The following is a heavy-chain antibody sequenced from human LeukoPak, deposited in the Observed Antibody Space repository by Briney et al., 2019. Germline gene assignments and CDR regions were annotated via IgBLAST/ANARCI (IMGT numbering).Heavy chain of an antibody. CDR3: ARTRNQAYCGGDCYSGYLDY. J-gene: IGHJ4*02. CDR2: ISSEGSSI. Sequence: PGGSLRLSCAASGFTFSSYWMHWVRQAPGKGLVWVSRISSEGSSISYADSVKGRFTISRDNAKNTLYLQMNSLRAEDTAVYYCARTRNQAYCGGDCYSGYLDYWGQGTLVTVSS. D-gene: IGHD2-21*02. CDR1: GFTFSSYW. V-gene: IGHV3-74*01.